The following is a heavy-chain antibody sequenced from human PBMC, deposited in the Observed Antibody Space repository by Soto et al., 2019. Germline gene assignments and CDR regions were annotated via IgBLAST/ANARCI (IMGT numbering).Heavy chain of an antibody. V-gene: IGHV6-1*01. CDR1: GDSVSSNSAA. CDR3: ARRGTLGGTFDY. Sequence: PSQTLSLTCAISGDSVSSNSAAWNWIRQSPSRGLEWLGRTYYRSKNYNDYSVSVKSRITIIPDTSKNQFSLQLNSVTPEYTAVYYCARRGTLGGTFDYWGQGILVTVSS. J-gene: IGHJ4*02. D-gene: IGHD1-26*01. CDR2: TYYRSKNYN.